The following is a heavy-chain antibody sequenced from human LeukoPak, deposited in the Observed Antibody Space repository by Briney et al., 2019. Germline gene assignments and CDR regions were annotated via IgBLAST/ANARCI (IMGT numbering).Heavy chain of an antibody. CDR2: IYSGGST. Sequence: PGGSLRLSCAASGFTVSSNYMSWVRQAPGKGLEWVSVIYSGGSTYYADSVKGRFTISRDNSKNTLYLQMNSPRAEDTAVYYCARVIAVAGIIDPWGQGTLVTVSS. D-gene: IGHD6-19*01. CDR1: GFTVSSNY. V-gene: IGHV3-53*01. J-gene: IGHJ5*02. CDR3: ARVIAVAGIIDP.